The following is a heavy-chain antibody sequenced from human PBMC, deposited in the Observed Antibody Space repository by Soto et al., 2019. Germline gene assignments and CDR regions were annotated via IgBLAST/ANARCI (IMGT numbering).Heavy chain of an antibody. D-gene: IGHD5-18*01. CDR1: GFTFSSYA. CDR3: AKDPVYSYGLYYFDY. CDR2: ISGSGGST. J-gene: IGHJ4*02. Sequence: EVQLLESGGGLVQPGGSLRLSCAASGFTFSSYAMSWVRQAPGKGLEWVSTISGSGGSTYYADSMKGRFTISRDNSKNTLYLQIDSLRAGDTAVYFCAKDPVYSYGLYYFDYWGQGTLVTVSS. V-gene: IGHV3-23*01.